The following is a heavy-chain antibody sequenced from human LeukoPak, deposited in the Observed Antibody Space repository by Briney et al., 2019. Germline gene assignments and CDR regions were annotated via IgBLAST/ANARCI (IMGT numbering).Heavy chain of an antibody. Sequence: GASLRLSCAASGFIFSNYAMYWVRQAPGKGLEWVSAISGRSDHTYYADSVKGRFTLSRDSSKNTLYLQMNSLRADDTAVYYCAKWGDYDVLTGYYVSDFWGQGTLVTGSS. CDR1: GFIFSNYA. CDR3: AKWGDYDVLTGYYVSDF. J-gene: IGHJ4*02. D-gene: IGHD3-9*01. V-gene: IGHV3-23*01. CDR2: ISGRSDHT.